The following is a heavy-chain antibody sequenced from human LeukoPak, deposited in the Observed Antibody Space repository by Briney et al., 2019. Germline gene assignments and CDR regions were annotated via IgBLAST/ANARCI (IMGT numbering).Heavy chain of an antibody. CDR1: GYTFTSYD. V-gene: IGHV1-8*03. J-gene: IGHJ4*02. D-gene: IGHD4-17*01. CDR3: LISGYYGDYAVPSN. CDR2: MNPNSGNT. Sequence: GASVKVSCKASGYTFTSYDINWVRQATGQGLEWMGWMNPNSGNTGYAQKFQGRVTITRNTSISTAYMELSSLRSEDTAVYYCLISGYYGDYAVPSNWGQGTLVTVSS.